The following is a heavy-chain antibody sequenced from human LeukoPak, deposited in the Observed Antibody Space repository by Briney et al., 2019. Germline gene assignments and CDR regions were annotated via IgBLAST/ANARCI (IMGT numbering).Heavy chain of an antibody. D-gene: IGHD2-8*01. V-gene: IGHV1-46*01. Sequence: ASVKVSCKASGYTFTSYYMHWVRQAPGQGLEWMGIINPSGGSTSYAQKFQGRVTMTRDTSTSTGYMELSSLRSEDTAVYYCASGPRMGDFDYWGQGTLVTVSS. CDR3: ASGPRMGDFDY. CDR2: INPSGGST. CDR1: GYTFTSYY. J-gene: IGHJ4*02.